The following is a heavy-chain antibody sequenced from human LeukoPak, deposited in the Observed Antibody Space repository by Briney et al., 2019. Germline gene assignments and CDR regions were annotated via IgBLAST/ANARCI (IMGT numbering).Heavy chain of an antibody. V-gene: IGHV3-53*05. Sequence: GGSLRLSCTVSGFTVSSNSMSWVRQAPGKGLEWVSFIYSDNTHYSDSVKGRFTISRDNSKNTLYLQMNSLRAEDTALYYCAKDTYYYDSSGFDYWGQGTLVTVSS. CDR2: IYSDNT. CDR3: AKDTYYYDSSGFDY. CDR1: GFTVSSNS. J-gene: IGHJ4*02. D-gene: IGHD3-22*01.